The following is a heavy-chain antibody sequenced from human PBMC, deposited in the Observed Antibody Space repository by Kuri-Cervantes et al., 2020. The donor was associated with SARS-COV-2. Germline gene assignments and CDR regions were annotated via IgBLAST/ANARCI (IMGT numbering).Heavy chain of an antibody. V-gene: IGHV3-74*01. CDR3: ARDYSVRYFDWLLSVGGMDV. Sequence: GESLKISCAASGFTFSSYWMHWVRQAPGKGLVWVSRINSDGSSTSYADSVKGRFTISRDNAKNTLYLQMNSLRAEDTAVYYCARDYSVRYFDWLLSVGGMDVWGKGTTVTVSS. D-gene: IGHD3-9*01. CDR2: INSDGSST. CDR1: GFTFSSYW. J-gene: IGHJ6*03.